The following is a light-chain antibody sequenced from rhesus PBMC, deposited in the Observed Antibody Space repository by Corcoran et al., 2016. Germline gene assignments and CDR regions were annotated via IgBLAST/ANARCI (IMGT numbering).Light chain of an antibody. CDR2: AAS. J-gene: IGKJ1*01. CDR3: QQHNSNPRT. V-gene: IGKV1S25*01. Sequence: DIQMTQSPSSLSASVGDRVTITCQASQGISSWLAWYHQKPGKAPKLRIYAASSLQSGVPSRFSGSGSGTEFTLPISSLQPEDFATYYGQQHNSNPRTFGQGTKVEIK. CDR1: QGISSW.